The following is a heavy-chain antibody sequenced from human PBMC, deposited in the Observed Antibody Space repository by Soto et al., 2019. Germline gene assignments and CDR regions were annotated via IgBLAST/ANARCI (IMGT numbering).Heavy chain of an antibody. CDR1: GFTFSGSA. CDR3: ARRFGGSGWPLGY. Sequence: HPGGSLRLSCAASGFTFSGSAMHWVRQASGKGLEWVGRIRSKANSYATAYADSVKGRFTISRDNAKNTVYLQMNSLRAEDTAVYYCARRFGGSGWPLGYWGRGTLVTVSS. D-gene: IGHD6-19*01. CDR2: IRSKANSYAT. V-gene: IGHV3-73*01. J-gene: IGHJ4*02.